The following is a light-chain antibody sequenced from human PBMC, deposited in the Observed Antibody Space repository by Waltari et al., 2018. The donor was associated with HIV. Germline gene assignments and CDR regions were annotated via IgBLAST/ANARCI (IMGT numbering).Light chain of an antibody. J-gene: IGLJ3*02. Sequence: QSVLTQPPSVSGAPGQRVTVSCSGSSSSIGRGYVCWYQQLPGAAPKLVIYRNDQRPSGVPDRFSVSKSGTSASLAISGLRSEDEAVYYCGAWNGSPSGPVFGGGTKLTVL. V-gene: IGLV1-47*01. CDR1: SSSIGRGY. CDR3: GAWNGSPSGPV. CDR2: RND.